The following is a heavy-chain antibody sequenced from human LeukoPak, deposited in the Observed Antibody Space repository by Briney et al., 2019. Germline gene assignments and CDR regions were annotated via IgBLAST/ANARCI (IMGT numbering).Heavy chain of an antibody. V-gene: IGHV3-7*04. Sequence: GGALRISCAASGFSFRSYWMSWVRQAPGQGLERLANIKQAGGEKYYVDSVKGRFTISRDNAKNSLYLQMNSLRAEDTAVYYCATDPILSPNKVGYYYYGMDVWGQGTTVTVSS. D-gene: IGHD2-2*02. CDR2: IKQAGGEK. CDR3: ATDPILSPNKVGYYYYGMDV. CDR1: GFSFRSYW. J-gene: IGHJ6*02.